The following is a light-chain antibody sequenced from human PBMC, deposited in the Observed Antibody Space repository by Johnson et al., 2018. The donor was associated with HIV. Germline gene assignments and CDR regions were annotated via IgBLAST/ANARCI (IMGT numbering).Light chain of an antibody. CDR2: DNN. J-gene: IGLJ1*01. CDR1: SSNIGNNY. Sequence: QSVLTQPPSVSAAPGQKVTISCSGSSSNIGNNYVSWYQQLPGTAPKLIIYDNNKRPSGIPDRFSGSKSGTSATLGITALQTGAEADYYCGTWDSSLKVCGTGTKVTVL. V-gene: IGLV1-51*01. CDR3: GTWDSSLKV.